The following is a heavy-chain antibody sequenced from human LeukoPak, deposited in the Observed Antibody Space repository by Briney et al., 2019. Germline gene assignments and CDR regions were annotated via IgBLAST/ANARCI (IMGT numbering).Heavy chain of an antibody. CDR2: IKGDGSHT. D-gene: IGHD6-25*01. CDR3: ARGSGIITGIDE. Sequence: PGGSLRLSCAASGFTFSSHWMHWVRQAPGKGLVWVSRIKGDGSHTNYADSAKGRFTISRDNAKNTLSLQMNSLRAEDTAVYYCARGSGIITGIDEWGQGTLVTVSS. J-gene: IGHJ4*02. V-gene: IGHV3-74*01. CDR1: GFTFSSHW.